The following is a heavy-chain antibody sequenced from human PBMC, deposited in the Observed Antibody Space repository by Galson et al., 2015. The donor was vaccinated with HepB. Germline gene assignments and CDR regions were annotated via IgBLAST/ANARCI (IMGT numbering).Heavy chain of an antibody. CDR2: ISGSGGST. V-gene: IGHV3-23*01. J-gene: IGHJ4*02. D-gene: IGHD5-18*01. CDR3: ASSYSGYVLFDY. Sequence: SLRLSCAASGFTFSSYAMSWVRQAPGKGLEWVSTISGSGGSTYYAGSVKGRFTISRDNSKNTLYLQMNSLRAEDTAVYYCASSYSGYVLFDYWGQGTLVTVSS. CDR1: GFTFSSYA.